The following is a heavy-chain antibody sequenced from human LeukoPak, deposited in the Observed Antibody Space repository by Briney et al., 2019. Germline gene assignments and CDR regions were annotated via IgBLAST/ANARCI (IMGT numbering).Heavy chain of an antibody. D-gene: IGHD6-13*01. Sequence: SQTLSLTCAISGDSVSSNSAAWNWIRQSPSRGLEWLGRTYYRSDWYKDYAVSLKSRITITPDTSMNQFSLHLNSVTPEDTAVYYCARDDGGSSWSYFDHWGQGTLVTVSS. CDR1: GDSVSSNSAA. J-gene: IGHJ5*02. CDR2: TYYRSDWYK. V-gene: IGHV6-1*01. CDR3: ARDDGGSSWSYFDH.